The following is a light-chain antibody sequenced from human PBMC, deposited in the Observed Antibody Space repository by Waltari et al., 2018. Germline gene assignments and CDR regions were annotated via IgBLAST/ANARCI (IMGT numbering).Light chain of an antibody. CDR3: QQYGSSPFT. CDR2: SAS. CDR1: LGVSTTY. Sequence: ETLLTQSPGTLSLSPGERATLSCRASLGVSTTYLAWYQQKPGQAPRLLIYSASSRAAGIPTRFGGSGFGTDCTLTINRLEPEDSAVYYCQQYGSSPFTFGQGTKLEIK. V-gene: IGKV3-20*01. J-gene: IGKJ2*01.